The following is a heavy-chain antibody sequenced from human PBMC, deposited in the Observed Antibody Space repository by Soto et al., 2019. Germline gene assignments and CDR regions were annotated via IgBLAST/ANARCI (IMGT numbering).Heavy chain of an antibody. V-gene: IGHV3-23*01. Sequence: EVQLLESGGGLVQPGGSLRLSCAASGFTFSSYAMSWVRQAPGKGLEGVSAISGSGGSTYYADSVKGRFTISRDNSKNTLYLQMNSLRAEDTAVYYCAKGGSYPSQGGLWDYWGQGTLVTVSS. J-gene: IGHJ4*02. CDR2: ISGSGGST. CDR3: AKGGSYPSQGGLWDY. CDR1: GFTFSSYA. D-gene: IGHD1-26*01.